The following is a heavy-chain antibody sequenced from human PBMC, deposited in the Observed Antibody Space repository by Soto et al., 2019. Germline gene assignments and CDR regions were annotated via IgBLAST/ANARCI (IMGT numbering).Heavy chain of an antibody. CDR1: GFTFSSYG. J-gene: IGHJ6*02. V-gene: IGHV3-30*18. Sequence: PGGSLRLSCAAAGFTFSSYGMHWVRQAPGKGLEWVAVISYDGSNKYYADSVKGRFTISRDNSKNTLYLQMNSLRAEDTAVYYCAKDQVRTTGTTYYYYYGMDVWGQGTTVTVSS. CDR3: AKDQVRTTGTTYYYYYGMDV. D-gene: IGHD4-4*01. CDR2: ISYDGSNK.